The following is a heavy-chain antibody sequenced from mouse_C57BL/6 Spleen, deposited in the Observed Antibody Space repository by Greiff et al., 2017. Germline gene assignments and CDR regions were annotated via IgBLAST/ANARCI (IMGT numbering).Heavy chain of an antibody. CDR2: ISSGGSYT. V-gene: IGHV5-6*02. D-gene: IGHD1-1*01. J-gene: IGHJ2*01. CDR1: GFTFSSYG. Sequence: DVKLVESGGDLVKPGGSLKLSCAASGFTFSSYGMSWVRQTPDKRLEWVATISSGGSYTYYPDSVKGRFTISRDNAKNTLYLQMSSLKSEDTAMYYCARHEDYGSSYHYFDYWGQGTTLTVSS. CDR3: ARHEDYGSSYHYFDY.